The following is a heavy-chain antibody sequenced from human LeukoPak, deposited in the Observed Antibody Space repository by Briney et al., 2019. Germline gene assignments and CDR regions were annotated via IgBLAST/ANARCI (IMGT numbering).Heavy chain of an antibody. D-gene: IGHD4-17*01. CDR3: AKDPNGDYIGAFDFQR. V-gene: IGHV3-23*01. J-gene: IGHJ1*01. CDR2: ITGSGGNR. Sequence: GGSLRLSCAASGFTFSSYAMIWVRQAPGKGLEWVSAITGSGGNRFYAGSVKGRFTISRDNSRNTLYLQMDSLRGDDTAVYYCAKDPNGDYIGAFDFQRWGQGTQVTVSS. CDR1: GFTFSSYA.